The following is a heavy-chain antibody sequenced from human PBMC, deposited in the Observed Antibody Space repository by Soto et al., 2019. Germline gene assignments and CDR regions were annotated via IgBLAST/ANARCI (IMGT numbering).Heavy chain of an antibody. CDR1: GFTFGDYA. CDR2: VTGSATNI. D-gene: IGHD3-9*01. CDR3: AEGGATYGLLTHDY. Sequence: EVQLLESGGGLIQPGGSLRLSCAASGFTFGDYALRWVRQAPGKGLGWVATVTGSATNIYYTDSVKGRFAGSRDNSRDTLYLQLNRLIAADTAIYSCAEGGATYGLLTHDYLGQGALVTFSS. V-gene: IGHV3-23*01. J-gene: IGHJ4*02.